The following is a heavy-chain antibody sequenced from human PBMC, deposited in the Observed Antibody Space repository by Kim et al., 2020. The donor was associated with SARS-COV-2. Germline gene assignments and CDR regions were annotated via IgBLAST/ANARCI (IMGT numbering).Heavy chain of an antibody. CDR1: GGTFSSYA. D-gene: IGHD3-10*01. CDR3: ARPRAEFITIVRGERDYGMDV. J-gene: IGHJ6*02. V-gene: IGHV1-69*13. Sequence: SVKVSCKASGGTFSSYAISWVRQAPGQGLEWMGGIIPIFGTANYAQKFQGRVTITADESTSTAYMELSSLRSEDTAVYYCARPRAEFITIVRGERDYGMDVWGQGTTVTVSS. CDR2: IIPIFGTA.